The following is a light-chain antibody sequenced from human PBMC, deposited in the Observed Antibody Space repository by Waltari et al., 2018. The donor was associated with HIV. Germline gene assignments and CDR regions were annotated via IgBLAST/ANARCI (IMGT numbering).Light chain of an antibody. Sequence: QSVLTQPPSVFGAPGQRVTISCTGSSSNIGADYDVQWYQQVPGTAPKLPIYGNDNRPSGVPDRFSGSKSGTSASLAITGLQAEDEADYSCQSYDSGLSGVVFGGGTRLTVL. J-gene: IGLJ2*01. V-gene: IGLV1-40*01. CDR2: GND. CDR1: SSNIGADYD. CDR3: QSYDSGLSGVV.